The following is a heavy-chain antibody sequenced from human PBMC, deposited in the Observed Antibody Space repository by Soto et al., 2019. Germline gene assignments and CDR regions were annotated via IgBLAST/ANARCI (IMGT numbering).Heavy chain of an antibody. CDR1: GFPFSSYW. D-gene: IGHD2-15*01. CDR2: INSDGSST. J-gene: IGHJ3*02. V-gene: IGHV3-74*01. CDR3: ARAPSLVDAFDI. Sequence: PGGSLRLSCAASGFPFSSYWMHWVRQAPGKGLVWVSRINSDGSSTSYADSVKGRFTISRDNAKNTLYLQMNSLRAEDTAVYYCARAPSLVDAFDIWGQGTMVTVSS.